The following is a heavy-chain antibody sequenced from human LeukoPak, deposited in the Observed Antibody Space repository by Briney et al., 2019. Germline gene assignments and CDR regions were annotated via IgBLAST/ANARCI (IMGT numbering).Heavy chain of an antibody. CDR1: GFTFSSYA. D-gene: IGHD6-19*01. CDR2: ISWNSGSI. V-gene: IGHV3-9*01. CDR3: AKDNIAVAGRGGIIDY. Sequence: GGSLRLSCAVSGFTFSSYAMSWVRQAPGKGLEWVSGISWNSGSIGYADSVKGRFTISRDNAKNSLYLQMNSLRAEDTALYYCAKDNIAVAGRGGIIDYWGQGTLVTVSS. J-gene: IGHJ4*02.